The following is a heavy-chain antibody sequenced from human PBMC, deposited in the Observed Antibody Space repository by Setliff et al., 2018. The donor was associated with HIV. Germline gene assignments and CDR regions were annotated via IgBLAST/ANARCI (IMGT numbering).Heavy chain of an antibody. Sequence: ASVKVSCKASGYTFSNYDINWVRQATGQGLEWVGWMNPNSGNTGYAQKFQGRVTLTRNTSISTAYMELSSLRSEDTAVYSCARSFRRMDVWGQGTTVTVSS. V-gene: IGHV1-8*01. CDR1: GYTFSNYD. D-gene: IGHD3-16*01. CDR3: ARSFRRMDV. J-gene: IGHJ6*02. CDR2: MNPNSGNT.